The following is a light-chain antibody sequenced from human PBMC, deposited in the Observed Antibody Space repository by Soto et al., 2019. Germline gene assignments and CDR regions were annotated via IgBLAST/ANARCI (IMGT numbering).Light chain of an antibody. CDR3: QQRSTWPMYT. CDR2: DAS. Sequence: EIVLTQSPATLSLSPGERATLSCRASQSVSSYLAWYQQKPGQAPRLLIYDASNRATGIPARFSGSGSGTDFTLTISSLEPEDFAVYSCQQRSTWPMYTFGQGTKLEIK. J-gene: IGKJ2*01. CDR1: QSVSSY. V-gene: IGKV3-11*01.